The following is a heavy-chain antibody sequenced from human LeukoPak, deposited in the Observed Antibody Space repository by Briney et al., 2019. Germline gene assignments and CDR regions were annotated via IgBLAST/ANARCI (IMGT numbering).Heavy chain of an antibody. V-gene: IGHV4-59*11. D-gene: IGHD1-26*01. CDR1: GASITIHY. J-gene: IGHJ6*02. CDR2: IYYSGST. CDR3: AGGYSDTVWRGHYYYGLDV. Sequence: SQTLSLTCTVPGASITIHYCSCIRHPPGKGLEWIGYIYYSGSTNNNPSLKSRVTISVDTSKNQFPLTVSSVTAADTAVYYCAGGYSDTVWRGHYYYGLDVWGQGTTVTVSS.